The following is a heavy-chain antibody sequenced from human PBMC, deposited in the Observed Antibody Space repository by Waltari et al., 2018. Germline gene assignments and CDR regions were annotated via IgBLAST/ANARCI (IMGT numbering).Heavy chain of an antibody. D-gene: IGHD2-8*02. J-gene: IGHJ3*02. Sequence: EVQLVESGGGLVKPGGSLRLSCAASGFTFSSYSMHWVRQAPGKGLEWVSSISSSSSYIYYADSVKGRFTISRDNAKNSLYLQMNSLRAEDTAVYYCARDRAPGGASLPPDIWGQGTMVTVSS. CDR3: ARDRAPGGASLPPDI. CDR2: ISSSSSYI. CDR1: GFTFSSYS. V-gene: IGHV3-21*01.